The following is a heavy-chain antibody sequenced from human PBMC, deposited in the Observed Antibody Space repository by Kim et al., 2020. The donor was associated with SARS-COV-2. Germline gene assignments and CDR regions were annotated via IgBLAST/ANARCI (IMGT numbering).Heavy chain of an antibody. CDR3: ARRALGGGSGLYYFEY. D-gene: IGHD6-19*01. Sequence: NSGKGSITISRDNSKNTLDLQMGSLRAEDMAVYYCARRALGGGSGLYYFEYWGQGTLVTVSS. V-gene: IGHV3-64*01. J-gene: IGHJ4*02.